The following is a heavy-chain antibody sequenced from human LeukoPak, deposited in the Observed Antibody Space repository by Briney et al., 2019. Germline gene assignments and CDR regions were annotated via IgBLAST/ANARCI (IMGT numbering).Heavy chain of an antibody. D-gene: IGHD3-3*01. CDR3: ARDHSNDFWSGSGPLYYMDV. Sequence: GASVKVSCKASGYTFTGYYMHWVRQAPGQGLEWMGWINPNSGGTNYAQKFQGRVTMTRDTSISTAYMGLSRLRSDDTAVYYCARDHSNDFWSGSGPLYYMDVWGKGTTVTVSS. CDR1: GYTFTGYY. J-gene: IGHJ6*03. V-gene: IGHV1-2*02. CDR2: INPNSGGT.